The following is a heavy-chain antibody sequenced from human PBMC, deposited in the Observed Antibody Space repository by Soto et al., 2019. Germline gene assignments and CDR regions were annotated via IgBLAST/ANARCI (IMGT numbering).Heavy chain of an antibody. V-gene: IGHV3-23*01. D-gene: IGHD5-18*01. CDR1: GLTFSNYA. Sequence: GGSLRLSCAASGLTFSNYAMSWVRQAPGKGLEWVSAISGSGAGTYYADSVKGRFTISRDNSKSTLFLQMNSLRAEDTAVYYCAKEGGAGYREAFDIWGQGTMVTVSS. CDR3: AKEGGAGYREAFDI. J-gene: IGHJ3*02. CDR2: ISGSGAGT.